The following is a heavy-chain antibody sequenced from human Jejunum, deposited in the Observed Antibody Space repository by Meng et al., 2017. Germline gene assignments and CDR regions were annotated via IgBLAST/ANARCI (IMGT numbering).Heavy chain of an antibody. V-gene: IGHV4-31*03. Sequence: QGQLQASSPGLVTPPTPLSLTCTSSGGSRTSAGHYWSWIRQDPGKGLEWIGYIHYSGGTYYNPSLKSRVTISVDTSKNQFSLKLNSVSAADTAVYYCARATAGNSEYFQNWGQGTLVTVSS. J-gene: IGHJ1*01. CDR2: IHYSGGT. D-gene: IGHD4-23*01. CDR3: ARATAGNSEYFQN. CDR1: GGSRTSAGHY.